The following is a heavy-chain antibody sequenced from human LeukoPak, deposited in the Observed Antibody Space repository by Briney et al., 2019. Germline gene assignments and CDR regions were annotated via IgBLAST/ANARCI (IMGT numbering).Heavy chain of an antibody. V-gene: IGHV3-7*03. Sequence: PGGSLRLSCAASGFTFSSYWMSWVRQAPGKGLEWVANIKEDGSEKYYVDSVKGRFTISRDNAKNSLYLQMNSLRAEDTALYYCARDLSWELLLYAFDIWGQGTMVTVSS. D-gene: IGHD1-26*01. CDR2: IKEDGSEK. CDR1: GFTFSSYW. CDR3: ARDLSWELLLYAFDI. J-gene: IGHJ3*02.